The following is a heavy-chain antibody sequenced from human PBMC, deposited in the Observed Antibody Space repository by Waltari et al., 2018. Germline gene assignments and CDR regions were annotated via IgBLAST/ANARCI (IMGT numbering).Heavy chain of an antibody. D-gene: IGHD2-21*01. J-gene: IGHJ6*02. Sequence: QVQLVQSGAEVKKPGASVKISCKTSEYTFTSSYIHWVRQAPGQGLEWMGIINPRGGSTIYAQKFQGRVIMTRDTSTSTVYMELSSLRSEDTAVYYCARDTGALWMDVWGQGTTVTVSS. CDR1: EYTFTSSY. CDR2: INPRGGST. CDR3: ARDTGALWMDV. V-gene: IGHV1-46*01.